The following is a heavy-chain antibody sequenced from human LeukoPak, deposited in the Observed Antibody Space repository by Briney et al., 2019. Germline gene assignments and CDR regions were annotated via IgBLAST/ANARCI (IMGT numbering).Heavy chain of an antibody. CDR2: IYYSGST. J-gene: IGHJ6*03. CDR3: ARVVSSGWQYYYYYMDV. Sequence: PSETLSLTCTVSGGSISSYYWSWIRQPPGKGLEWIGYIYYSGSTNYNPSLKGRVTISVDTSKNQFSLKLSSVTAADTAVYYCARVVSSGWQYYYYYMDVWGKGTTVTVSS. V-gene: IGHV4-59*01. D-gene: IGHD6-19*01. CDR1: GGSISSYY.